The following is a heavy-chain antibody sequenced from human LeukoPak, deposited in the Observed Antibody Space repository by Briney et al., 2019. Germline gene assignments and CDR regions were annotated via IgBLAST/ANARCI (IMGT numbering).Heavy chain of an antibody. CDR2: INHSGST. V-gene: IGHV4-34*01. CDR3: ARAGALLWFGEFVDAFDI. CDR1: GGSFSGYY. D-gene: IGHD3-10*01. J-gene: IGHJ3*02. Sequence: PSETLSLTCAVYGGSFSGYYWSWIRQPPGKGLEWIGEINHSGSTNYNPSLKSRVTISVDTSKNQFSLKLSSVTAADTAVYYCARAGALLWFGEFVDAFDIWGQGTMVTVSS.